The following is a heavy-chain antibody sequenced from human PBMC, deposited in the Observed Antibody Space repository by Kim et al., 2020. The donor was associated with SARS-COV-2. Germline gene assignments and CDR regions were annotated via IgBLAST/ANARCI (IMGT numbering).Heavy chain of an antibody. CDR2: INHSGST. J-gene: IGHJ6*02. CDR3: ARGIPKKYNSSWSREGYYYYGMDV. V-gene: IGHV4-34*01. CDR1: GGSFSGYY. Sequence: SETLSLTCAVYGGSFSGYYWSWIRQPPGKGLEWIGEINHSGSTNYNPSLKSRVTISVDTSKNQFSLKLSSVTAADTAVYYCARGIPKKYNSSWSREGYYYYGMDVWGQGTTVTVSS. D-gene: IGHD6-13*01.